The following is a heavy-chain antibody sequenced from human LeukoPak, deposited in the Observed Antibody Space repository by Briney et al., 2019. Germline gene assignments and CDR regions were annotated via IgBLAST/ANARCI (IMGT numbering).Heavy chain of an antibody. CDR3: AKQGRAYTYGDS. V-gene: IGHV3-23*01. Sequence: GGSLRLSCAASGFTFSSYGMHWVRQAPGKGLEWVSAISGSGSSTYYADSVKGRFTISRDNSKNTLYLQMNSLSAADTAIYYCAKQGRAYTYGDSWGQGSLVTVSS. CDR2: ISGSGSST. CDR1: GFTFSSYG. D-gene: IGHD5-18*01. J-gene: IGHJ4*02.